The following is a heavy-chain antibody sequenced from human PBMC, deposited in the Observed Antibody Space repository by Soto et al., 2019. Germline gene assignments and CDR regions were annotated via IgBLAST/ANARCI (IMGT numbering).Heavy chain of an antibody. D-gene: IGHD5-12*01. Sequence: SETLSLTCAVYGGSFSGYYWSWIRQPPGKGLEWIGEINHSGSTNYNPSLKSRVTISVDTSKNQFSLKLSSVTAADTAVYYCARATIGPIFDYWGQGTLVTVS. CDR2: INHSGST. J-gene: IGHJ4*02. CDR1: GGSFSGYY. V-gene: IGHV4-34*01. CDR3: ARATIGPIFDY.